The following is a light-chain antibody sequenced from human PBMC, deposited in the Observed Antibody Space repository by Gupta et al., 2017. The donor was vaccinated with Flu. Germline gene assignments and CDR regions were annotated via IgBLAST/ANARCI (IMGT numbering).Light chain of an antibody. CDR3: AAWDESLNGYV. CDR2: SND. Sequence: QSVLTQPPSASGTPGQRVTIPCSGSSSNIGTNTVNWYLHVPGTDPKLVIYSNDQRPSGVPARFSGSKSGTSASLPIRGLQSDDEANYHCAAWDESLNGYVFGTGTKVTVL. V-gene: IGLV1-44*01. J-gene: IGLJ1*01. CDR1: SSNIGTNT.